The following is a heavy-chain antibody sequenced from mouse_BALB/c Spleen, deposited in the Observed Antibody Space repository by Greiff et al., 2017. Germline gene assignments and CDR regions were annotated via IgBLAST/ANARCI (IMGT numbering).Heavy chain of an antibody. Sequence: EVQLQQSGAELVKPGASVKLSCTASGFNIKDTYMHWVKQRPEQGLEWIGRIDPANGNTKYDPKFQGKATITADTSSNTAYLQLSSLTSEDTAVYYCARGYDDWYFDVWGAGTTVTVSS. V-gene: IGHV14-3*02. CDR1: GFNIKDTY. J-gene: IGHJ1*01. CDR3: ARGYDDWYFDV. CDR2: IDPANGNT. D-gene: IGHD2-2*01.